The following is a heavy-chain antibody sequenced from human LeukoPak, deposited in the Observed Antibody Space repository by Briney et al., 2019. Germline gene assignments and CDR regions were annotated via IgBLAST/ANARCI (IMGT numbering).Heavy chain of an antibody. D-gene: IGHD2-2*01. Sequence: ASVKVSCKASGYTFTGYYMHWVRQAPGQGLEWMGWINPNSGGTNYAQKFQGRVTMTRDTSISTAYMELSRLRSDDTAVYYCARALGYCSSTSCYGDPTGDYWGQGTLVTVPS. CDR1: GYTFTGYY. V-gene: IGHV1-2*02. CDR2: INPNSGGT. CDR3: ARALGYCSSTSCYGDPTGDY. J-gene: IGHJ4*02.